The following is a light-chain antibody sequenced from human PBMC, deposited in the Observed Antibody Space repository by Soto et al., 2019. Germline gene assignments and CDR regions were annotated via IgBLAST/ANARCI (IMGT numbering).Light chain of an antibody. Sequence: IQLTQSPSSLSSSVGDRVTITCRASQGISSYLAWYQQKPGKAPKLLSYAASTLQSGVPSRFSGSGSGTDFTLTISSLKPEDFEAYYCQQLKGYPITFGQGTRLEIK. CDR3: QQLKGYPIT. V-gene: IGKV1-9*01. J-gene: IGKJ5*01. CDR1: QGISSY. CDR2: AAS.